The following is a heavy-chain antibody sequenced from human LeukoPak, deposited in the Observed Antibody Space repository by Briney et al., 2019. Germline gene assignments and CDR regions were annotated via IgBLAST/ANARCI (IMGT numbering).Heavy chain of an antibody. CDR1: GGSFSGYY. J-gene: IGHJ4*02. Sequence: SETLSLTCAVYGGSFSGYYWSWIRQPPGKGLEWIGEINHSGSTNYNPSLKSRVTISVDTSKNQFSLKLSAVTAADPAVYYWARDAVGLPAAILAGYFDYWGQGTLVTASS. CDR3: ARDAVGLPAAILAGYFDY. D-gene: IGHD2-2*02. CDR2: INHSGST. V-gene: IGHV4-34*01.